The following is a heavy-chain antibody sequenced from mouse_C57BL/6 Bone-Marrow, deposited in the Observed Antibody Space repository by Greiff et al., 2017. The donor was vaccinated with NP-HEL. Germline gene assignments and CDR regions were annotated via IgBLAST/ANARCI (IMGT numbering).Heavy chain of an antibody. V-gene: IGHV1-53*01. CDR1: GYTFTSYW. D-gene: IGHD2-1*01. J-gene: IGHJ4*01. CDR2: INPSNGGT. CDR3: AREDGIRLLTAMDY. Sequence: QVQLQQPGTELVKPGASVKLSCKASGYTFTSYWMHWVKQRPGQGLEWIGNINPSNGGTKEKEKLKSKATLTVDYSSITAYMQLSSLTSEDSAVYYSAREDGIRLLTAMDYWGQGTSVTVSS.